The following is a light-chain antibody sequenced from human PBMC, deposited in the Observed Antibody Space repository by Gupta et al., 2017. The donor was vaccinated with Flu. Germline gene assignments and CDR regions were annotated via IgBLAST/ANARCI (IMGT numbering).Light chain of an antibody. J-gene: IGLJ1*01. CDR3: QVWDSSTDHYV. V-gene: IGLV3-21*03. Sequence: SYVLTQPPSVSVAPGKTASITCGGDTIGSKSVHWYQQKPGQAPVLVVYGDSDRPSGIPARFSGFNSGNTATLTINRAEAGDEADYYCQVWDSSTDHYVFGTATKVTVL. CDR2: GDS. CDR1: TIGSKS.